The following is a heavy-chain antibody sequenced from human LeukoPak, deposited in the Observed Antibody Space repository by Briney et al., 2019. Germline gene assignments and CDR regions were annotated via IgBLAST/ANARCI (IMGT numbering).Heavy chain of an antibody. Sequence: PGGSLRLSCAASGFIFSNYAMSWVRHAPGKGLEWVSTISDSAFSTYYADSVQGRFTISRDNSRNTLYLQMDTLRAEDTAIYYCAKVPYSDYGSGRPPFMDVWGQGTAVAVSS. D-gene: IGHD3-10*01. V-gene: IGHV3-23*01. CDR2: ISDSAFST. CDR1: GFIFSNYA. CDR3: AKVPYSDYGSGRPPFMDV. J-gene: IGHJ6*02.